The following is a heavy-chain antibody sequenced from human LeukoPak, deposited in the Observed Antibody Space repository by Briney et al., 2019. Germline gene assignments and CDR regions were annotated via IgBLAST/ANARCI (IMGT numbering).Heavy chain of an antibody. CDR1: GFTFSSYA. CDR3: AKAPCSGGSCYPNY. Sequence: GGSLRLSCAASGFTFSSYAMSWVRQAPGKGLEWVSAISGSGGSTYYADSVKGRFTISRDNSKNTLYLQMNSLRAEDTAVYYCAKAPCSGGSCYPNYWGQGTLVTVSS. D-gene: IGHD2-15*01. V-gene: IGHV3-23*01. CDR2: ISGSGGST. J-gene: IGHJ4*02.